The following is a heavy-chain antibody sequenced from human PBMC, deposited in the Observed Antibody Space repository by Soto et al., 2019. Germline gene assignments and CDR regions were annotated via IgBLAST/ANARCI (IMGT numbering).Heavy chain of an antibody. D-gene: IGHD5-18*01. Sequence: QGQLVQSGAEVKKPGASVKVSCKAPGYTFTSYAMHWVRQAPGQRLEWMGWINAGNGNTKYSQKFQGRVTITRDTSASTAYMELRSLRSEDTAVYYCARDPGYSYGYNWGQGTLVTVSS. CDR2: INAGNGNT. CDR1: GYTFTSYA. CDR3: ARDPGYSYGYN. V-gene: IGHV1-3*01. J-gene: IGHJ4*02.